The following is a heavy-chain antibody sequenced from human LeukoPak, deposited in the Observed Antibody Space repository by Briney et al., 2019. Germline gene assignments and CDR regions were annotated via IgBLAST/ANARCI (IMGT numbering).Heavy chain of an antibody. CDR1: GYRFTSYW. V-gene: IGHV5-51*01. Sequence: GESLKISCKGSGYRFTSYWIGWVRQMPGKGLEWMGTIYPGDSDTRYSPTFQGQVTISADKSISTAYLQWNSLKASDTAMYYCARHVEPAASYYYMDVWGKGTTVIVSS. CDR3: ARHVEPAASYYYMDV. J-gene: IGHJ6*03. CDR2: IYPGDSDT. D-gene: IGHD2-2*01.